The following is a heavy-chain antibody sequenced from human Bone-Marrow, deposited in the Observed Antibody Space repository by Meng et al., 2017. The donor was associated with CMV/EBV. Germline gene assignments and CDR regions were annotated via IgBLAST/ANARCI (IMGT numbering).Heavy chain of an antibody. CDR3: ARGTPNKECSNGVCYSRRYYYYGMDV. Sequence: SVKVSCKPSGGTFSSYAISWVRQAPGQGLEWMGGITPVLGAANYAQKFQGRVTITTDKSTSTAYMELSSLRSEDTAVYHCARGTPNKECSNGVCYSRRYYYYGMDVWGQGTTVTVSS. J-gene: IGHJ6*02. V-gene: IGHV1-69*10. CDR2: ITPVLGAA. D-gene: IGHD2-8*01. CDR1: GGTFSSYA.